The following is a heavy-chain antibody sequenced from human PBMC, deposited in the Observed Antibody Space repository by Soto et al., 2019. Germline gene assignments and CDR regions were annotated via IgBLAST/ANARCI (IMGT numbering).Heavy chain of an antibody. D-gene: IGHD3-10*01. J-gene: IGHJ4*02. CDR2: IKNRANGYTT. Sequence: PGGSLRLSCAASGFTFSDPYMDWVRQAPGKGLEWVGRIKNRANGYTTQYAASVKGRFIISRDDSKNSVYLQMNSLRTEDTAAYYCTRAPSYYGSGSYHWGQGTLVTVSS. CDR3: TRAPSYYGSGSYH. CDR1: GFTFSDPY. V-gene: IGHV3-72*01.